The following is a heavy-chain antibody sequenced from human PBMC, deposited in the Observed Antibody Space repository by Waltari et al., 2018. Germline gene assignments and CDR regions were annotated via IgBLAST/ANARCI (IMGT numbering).Heavy chain of an antibody. V-gene: IGHV4-4*07. CDR2: IYTSGRT. J-gene: IGHJ4*02. D-gene: IGHD3-22*01. Sequence: QVQLQESGPGLVKPSETLSLTCTVSGGSISSYYWSWIRPPAGKGLEWIGGIYTSGRTNSKPCLKSRVTMSLDTSKNQCSLKLNSVTAADTAVYYCARGSSGYYYGWGQGTLVTVSS. CDR1: GGSISSYY. CDR3: ARGSSGYYYG.